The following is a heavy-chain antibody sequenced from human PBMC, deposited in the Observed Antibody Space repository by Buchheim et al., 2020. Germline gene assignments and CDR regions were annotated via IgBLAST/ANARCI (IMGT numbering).Heavy chain of an antibody. CDR2: INHSGST. CDR3: ARALTPEGGSSYGY. D-gene: IGHD5-18*01. CDR1: GGSFSGYY. J-gene: IGHJ4*02. V-gene: IGHV4-34*01. Sequence: QVQLQQWGAGLLKPSETLSLTCAVYGGSFSGYYWSWIRQPPGKGLEWIGEINHSGSTNYNPSLKSRVTTSVESSKNKFSLKLSSVTAADTAVYYCARALTPEGGSSYGYWGQGTL.